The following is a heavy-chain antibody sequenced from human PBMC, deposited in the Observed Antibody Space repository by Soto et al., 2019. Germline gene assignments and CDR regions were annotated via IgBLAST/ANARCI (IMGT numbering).Heavy chain of an antibody. D-gene: IGHD1-26*01. V-gene: IGHV3-48*03. CDR1: GFTFSSYE. CDR2: ISSSGSTI. CDR3: ASYIATHYYYYGMDV. Sequence: EVQLVESGGGLVQPGGSLRLSCAASGFTFSSYEMNWVRQAPGKGLEWVSYISSSGSTIYYADSVKGRFTISRDNAKNSLYLQMNSLRAEDTAVYYCASYIATHYYYYGMDVWGQGTTVTVSS. J-gene: IGHJ6*02.